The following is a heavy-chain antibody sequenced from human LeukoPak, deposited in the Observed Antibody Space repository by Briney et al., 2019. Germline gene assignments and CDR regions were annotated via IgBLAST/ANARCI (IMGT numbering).Heavy chain of an antibody. CDR1: GYTFTGYY. CDR2: INPNSGGT. V-gene: IGHV1-2*02. CDR3: ARDIKRSRARWENLGFDP. J-gene: IGHJ5*02. D-gene: IGHD1-14*01. Sequence: ASVKVSCKASGYTFTGYYMHWVRQAPGQGLEWMGWINPNSGGTNYAQKLQGRVTMTTDTSTSTAYMELRSLRSDGTAMYYCARDIKRSRARWENLGFDPWGQGTLVTVSS.